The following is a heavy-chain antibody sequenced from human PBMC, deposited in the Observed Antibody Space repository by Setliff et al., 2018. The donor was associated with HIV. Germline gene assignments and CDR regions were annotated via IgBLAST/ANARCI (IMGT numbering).Heavy chain of an antibody. CDR3: ARGPPRWEEAISWYFDL. CDR1: GGSFSGYS. J-gene: IGHJ2*01. CDR2: ITDSGST. D-gene: IGHD3-9*01. V-gene: IGHV4-34*01. Sequence: SETLSLTCAVYGGSFSGYSWSWIRQPPGKGLEWIGEITDSGSTNYTSSLKSRVTISIDTSKNQFSLKLSSVTAADTAVYYCARGPPRWEEAISWYFDLWGRGTLVTVSS.